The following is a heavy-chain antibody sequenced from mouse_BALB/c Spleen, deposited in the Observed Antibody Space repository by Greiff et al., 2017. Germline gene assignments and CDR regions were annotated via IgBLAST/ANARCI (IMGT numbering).Heavy chain of an antibody. CDR2: INPSSGYT. Sequence: QVQLKESAAELARPGASVKMSCKASGYTFTSYTMHWVKQRPGQGLEWIGYINPSSGYTEYNQKFKDKTTLTADKSSSTAYMQLSSLTSEDSAVYYCARSAGTWVDYWGQGTTLTVSS. J-gene: IGHJ2*01. CDR1: GYTFTSYT. V-gene: IGHV1-4*02. D-gene: IGHD3-3*01. CDR3: ARSAGTWVDY.